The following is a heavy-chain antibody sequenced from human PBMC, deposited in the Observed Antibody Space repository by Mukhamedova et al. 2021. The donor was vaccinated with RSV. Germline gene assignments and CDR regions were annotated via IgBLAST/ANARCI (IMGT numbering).Heavy chain of an antibody. D-gene: IGHD2-8*01. CDR3: ALDCTSFTCKVPLSP. J-gene: IGHJ5*02. Sequence: YVDSVKGRFTVSRDDAKNSVYLQMNSLRAEDTAVYYCALDCTSFTCKVPLSPWGQGTLVTVSS. V-gene: IGHV3-7*01.